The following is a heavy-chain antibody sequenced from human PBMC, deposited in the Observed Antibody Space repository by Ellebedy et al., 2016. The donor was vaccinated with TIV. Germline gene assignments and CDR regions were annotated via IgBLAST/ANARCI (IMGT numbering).Heavy chain of an antibody. D-gene: IGHD3-10*01. CDR1: GFTFSPYA. J-gene: IGHJ4*02. Sequence: GESLKISCAASGFTFSPYAMAWVRQAPGKGLEWVSGIVGSGAQKYADSVRGRFTISRDNSKNTLYLQINSLRAEDTSVYNCAKDYYGSGKGTLSDWGQGTLVTVSS. CDR2: IVGSGA. V-gene: IGHV3-23*01. CDR3: AKDYYGSGKGTLSD.